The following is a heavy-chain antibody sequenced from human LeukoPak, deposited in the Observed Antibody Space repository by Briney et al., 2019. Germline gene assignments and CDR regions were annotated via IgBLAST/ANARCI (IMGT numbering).Heavy chain of an antibody. Sequence: PSQTLSLTCTVSGGSISSGSYYWSWIRQPAGKGLEWIGRIYTSGSTNYNPSLKSRVTISVDTPKNQFSLKLSSVTAAGTAVYYCARDSPVLLWFGESDDAFDIWGQGTMVTVSS. CDR3: ARDSPVLLWFGESDDAFDI. CDR1: GGSISSGSYY. V-gene: IGHV4-61*02. J-gene: IGHJ3*02. D-gene: IGHD3-10*01. CDR2: IYTSGST.